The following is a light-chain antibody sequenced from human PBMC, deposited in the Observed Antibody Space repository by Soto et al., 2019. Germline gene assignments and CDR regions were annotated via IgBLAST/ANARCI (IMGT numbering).Light chain of an antibody. CDR1: QSVSSSY. V-gene: IGKV3-20*01. CDR2: GAS. J-gene: IGKJ1*01. CDR3: QLYGSSPPWT. Sequence: EIVLTQSPGTLSLSPGERATLSCRASQSVSSSYLVWYQQKPGQAPRLLIYGASSRATGIPDRFSGSGSGTDFTLTISRLEPEDFAVYYCQLYGSSPPWTFGQGTKVDIK.